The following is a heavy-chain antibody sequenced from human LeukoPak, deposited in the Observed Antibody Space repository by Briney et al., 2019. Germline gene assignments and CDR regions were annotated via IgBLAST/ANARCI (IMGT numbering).Heavy chain of an antibody. J-gene: IGHJ3*02. CDR2: IYYSGST. Sequence: SETLSLTCTVSGGSISSYYWSWIRQPPGKGLEWIGYIYYSGSTNYNPSLKSRVTISVDTSKNQFSLKLSSVTAADTAVYYCARVGNGYSGYDHAFDIWGQGTMVTVSS. V-gene: IGHV4-59*01. CDR3: ARVGNGYSGYDHAFDI. D-gene: IGHD5-12*01. CDR1: GGSISSYY.